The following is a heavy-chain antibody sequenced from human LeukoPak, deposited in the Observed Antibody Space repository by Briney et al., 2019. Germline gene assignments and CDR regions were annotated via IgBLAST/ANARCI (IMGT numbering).Heavy chain of an antibody. J-gene: IGHJ4*02. Sequence: ASVKVSCKVSGYTLTELSMHWVRQAPGKGLEWMGGFDPEDGETIYAQKFRGRVTMTEDTSTDTAYMELSSLRSEDTAVYYCATGIMIPAGFDYWGQGTLVTVSS. D-gene: IGHD3-16*01. CDR3: ATGIMIPAGFDY. CDR1: GYTLTELS. V-gene: IGHV1-24*01. CDR2: FDPEDGET.